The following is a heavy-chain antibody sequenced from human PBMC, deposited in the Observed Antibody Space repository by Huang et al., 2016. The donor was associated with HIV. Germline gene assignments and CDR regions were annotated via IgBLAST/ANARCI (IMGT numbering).Heavy chain of an antibody. D-gene: IGHD6-19*01. J-gene: IGHJ2*01. Sequence: QVQLQESGPGLVKPSETLSLSRTVSSGSIRSHHLSWIRQPPGKGLEWIAPISDTGRTKYNPSLKSRVAMSLDTSKNNFSLKLTSVTAADTAVYYCARSPQIYQTSGLAHYYFDFWGRGTLVTVSS. CDR2: ISDTGRT. V-gene: IGHV4-59*11. CDR3: ARSPQIYQTSGLAHYYFDF. CDR1: SGSIRSHH.